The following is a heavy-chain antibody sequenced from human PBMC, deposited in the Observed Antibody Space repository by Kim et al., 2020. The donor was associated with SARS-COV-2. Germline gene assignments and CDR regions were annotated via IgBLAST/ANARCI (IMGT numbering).Heavy chain of an antibody. V-gene: IGHV4-59*01. CDR1: SDSISSYY. CDR3: ARSEGRGSWHQFVY. CDR2: IYYSGTT. D-gene: IGHD6-13*01. Sequence: SETLSHTCTVSSDSISSYYCSWIRQLPGKGLEWIGYIYYSGTTNYNPSLNSRVTISWDTSKNQFSLELTSVTDADTAVYYCARSEGRGSWHQFVYWGQG. J-gene: IGHJ4*02.